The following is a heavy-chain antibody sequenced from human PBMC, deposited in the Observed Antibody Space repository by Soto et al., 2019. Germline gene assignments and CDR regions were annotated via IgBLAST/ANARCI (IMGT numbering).Heavy chain of an antibody. J-gene: IGHJ6*02. CDR2: IYYSGNT. CDR3: AYGVFGMDV. Sequence: QVQLQESGPGLVKPSETLSLTCTVSGGSISSYYWSWIRQPPGKGLGWIGYIYYSGNTNYDPSLKSRVTMSVDPSRNQFSLKLSSVTAADTAVYYCAYGVFGMDVWGQGTTVTVSS. D-gene: IGHD3-10*01. V-gene: IGHV4-59*01. CDR1: GGSISSYY.